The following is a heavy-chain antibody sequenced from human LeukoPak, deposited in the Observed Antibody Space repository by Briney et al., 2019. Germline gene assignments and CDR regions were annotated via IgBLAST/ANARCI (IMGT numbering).Heavy chain of an antibody. CDR3: ARDWSSSWLYFDY. Sequence: SETLSLTCTVSGGSISSDYWSWTRQPPGKGLEWVGYIYYSGSTSYNPSLKSRVTISVDASKNQFSLKLTSVTAADTAVYYCARDWSSSWLYFDYWGQGTLVTVSS. V-gene: IGHV4-59*12. CDR1: GGSISSDY. CDR2: IYYSGST. D-gene: IGHD6-13*01. J-gene: IGHJ4*02.